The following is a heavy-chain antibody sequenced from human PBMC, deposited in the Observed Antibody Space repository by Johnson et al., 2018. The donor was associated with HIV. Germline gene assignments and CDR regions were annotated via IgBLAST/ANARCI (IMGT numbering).Heavy chain of an antibody. V-gene: IGHV3-74*01. CDR1: GFTFSSYW. J-gene: IGHJ3*02. CDR2: INSDGSST. D-gene: IGHD3-22*01. Sequence: VQLVESGGGLVQPGGSLRLSCAASGFTFSSYWMHWVRQAPGKGLVWVSRINSDGSSTSYADSVKGRFTISRDNAKNTLYLQMNSLRAEDTAVYYCGRVADYYDSIAVLNAFDIWGQGTMVTVSS. CDR3: GRVADYYDSIAVLNAFDI.